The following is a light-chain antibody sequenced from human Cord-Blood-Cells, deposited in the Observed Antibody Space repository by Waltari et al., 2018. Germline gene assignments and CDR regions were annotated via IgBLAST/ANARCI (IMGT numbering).Light chain of an antibody. Sequence: QSALTQPASVSGSPGQSITISCTGTSSDVGSYNLVSWYQQHPGKAPKLVIYEGSKRPSGFSKRFSGSKSGNTASLTISGLQAEDEADYYCCSYAGSSTYVFGTGTKVTVL. J-gene: IGLJ1*01. CDR3: CSYAGSSTYV. V-gene: IGLV2-23*01. CDR1: SSDVGSYNL. CDR2: EGS.